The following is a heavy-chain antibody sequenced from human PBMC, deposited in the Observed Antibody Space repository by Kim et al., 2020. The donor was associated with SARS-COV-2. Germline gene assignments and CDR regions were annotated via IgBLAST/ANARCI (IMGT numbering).Heavy chain of an antibody. D-gene: IGHD2-2*01. CDR1: GFIFSDYT. CDR2: INNNGGNT. CDR3: VKGSTGGRADY. J-gene: IGHJ4*02. V-gene: IGHV3-64D*06. Sequence: GGSLRLSCSAFGFIFSDYTMHWVRQAPGKGLEYVSTINNNGGNTYYADSVNGRFTISRDNSENTLYLQMSSLRAADTALYYCVKGSTGGRADYWGQGTRVTVSS.